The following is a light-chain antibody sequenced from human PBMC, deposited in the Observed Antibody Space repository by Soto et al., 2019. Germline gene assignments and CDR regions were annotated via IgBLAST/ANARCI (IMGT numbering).Light chain of an antibody. V-gene: IGKV3-11*01. CDR1: QSVSTF. J-gene: IGKJ5*01. CDR3: QQRARWPMP. CDR2: DTF. Sequence: EVVLTQSPATLSMSPGERVTLSCRASQSVSTFVAWYQHKPGQAPRPVIYDTFKRAPGVPDRFSGGGSGTDFSLTFSSLEPEDFAVYYCQQRARWPMPFGQGTRLELK.